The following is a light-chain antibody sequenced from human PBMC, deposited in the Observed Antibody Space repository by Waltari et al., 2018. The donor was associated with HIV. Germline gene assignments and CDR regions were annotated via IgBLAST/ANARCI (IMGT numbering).Light chain of an antibody. J-gene: IGLJ3*02. Sequence: QAVLTQPSSLSASPGASASLTCTLRSGLNVATNRIYWSQQKPESPPQYLLRYRTASDKQRGSGVPSRFSGSKDASANAGILLISGLQSDDDADYYCMIWHSSAWVFGGGTKLTVL. CDR3: MIWHSSAWV. CDR1: SGLNVATNR. V-gene: IGLV5-45*02. CDR2: YRTASDK.